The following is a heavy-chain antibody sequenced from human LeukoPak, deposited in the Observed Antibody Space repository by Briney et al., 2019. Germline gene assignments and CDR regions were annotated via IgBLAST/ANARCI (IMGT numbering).Heavy chain of an antibody. J-gene: IGHJ4*02. D-gene: IGHD1-26*01. V-gene: IGHV4-39*01. CDR2: INYSGTT. CDR3: ARLGTYSGNLFDN. Sequence: SETLSLTCTVSGGSVSSDSYYWVWVRQPPGKGPEWTGSINYSGTTFYSSSLKSRITLSMDASKNRFSLRLTSVTAADTAVYYCARLGTYSGNLFDNWGQGTLVTVSS. CDR1: GGSVSSDSYY.